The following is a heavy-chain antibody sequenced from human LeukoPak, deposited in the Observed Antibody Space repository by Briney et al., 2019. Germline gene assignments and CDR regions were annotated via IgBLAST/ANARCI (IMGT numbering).Heavy chain of an antibody. CDR3: ARRLAAAGFYFFDY. J-gene: IGHJ4*02. CDR2: IYPVDSDT. Sequence: AESLQIFCNGSAYSFTSYWISWVGQMAGENLEWMGIIYPVDSDTRYSPSFQGQVTIPADKSTRTAYLQWSSLKASDTAMYYCARRLAAAGFYFFDYWGQGTLVTVSS. D-gene: IGHD6-13*01. V-gene: IGHV5-51*01. CDR1: AYSFTSYW.